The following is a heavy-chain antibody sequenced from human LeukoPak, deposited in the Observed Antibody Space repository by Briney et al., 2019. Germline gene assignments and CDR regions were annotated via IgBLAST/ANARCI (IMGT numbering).Heavy chain of an antibody. D-gene: IGHD5-18*01. CDR3: ARFTGLGYHDAFDI. V-gene: IGHV5-51*01. J-gene: IGHJ3*02. CDR1: GYNFSKRW. Sequence: GESLKISCKASGYNFSKRWIGWVRQMPGKGLEWMGIIYPGDSDTRYSPSFQGQVTISADKSISTAYLQWSSLKASDTAMYYCARFTGLGYHDAFDIWGQGTMVTVSS. CDR2: IYPGDSDT.